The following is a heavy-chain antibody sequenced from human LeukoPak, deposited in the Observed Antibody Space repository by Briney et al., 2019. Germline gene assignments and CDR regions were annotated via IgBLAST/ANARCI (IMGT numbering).Heavy chain of an antibody. D-gene: IGHD3-22*01. CDR1: GGSISSYY. CDR3: ARNRGTYYYDSSGYYDAFDI. CDR2: IYTSGST. Sequence: SETLSLTCTVSGGSISSYYWSWIRQPAGKGLEWIGRIYTSGSTNYNPSLKSRVTMSVDTSKNQFSLKLSSVTAADTAVYYCARNRGTYYYDSSGYYDAFDIWGQGTMVTVSS. J-gene: IGHJ3*02. V-gene: IGHV4-4*07.